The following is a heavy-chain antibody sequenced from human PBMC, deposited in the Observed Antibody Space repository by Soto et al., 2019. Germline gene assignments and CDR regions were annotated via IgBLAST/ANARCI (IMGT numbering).Heavy chain of an antibody. CDR2: IWNDGSNK. V-gene: IGHV3-33*01. Sequence: QVQLVESGGGVVQPGRSLRLSCAASGFTFSSYGMHCVRQAPGKGLEWVAVIWNDGSNKYYADSVKGRFTISRDNSKNTLYLQMTSLRAEDTAVYYCASRSPALDYWGHGTLVSVSS. CDR1: GFTFSSYG. J-gene: IGHJ4*01. CDR3: ASRSPALDY. D-gene: IGHD2-2*01.